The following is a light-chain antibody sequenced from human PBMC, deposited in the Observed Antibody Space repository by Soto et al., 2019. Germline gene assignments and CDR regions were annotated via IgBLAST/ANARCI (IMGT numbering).Light chain of an antibody. CDR1: QDISVY. CDR3: QKFNTAPLT. CDR2: SAS. Sequence: DIQMTQSPSSLSASVGDRVTITCRASQDISVYLAWYQQKPGTVPKLLIYSASTLQSGVPSRFSGSGSGTDFTLTISSLQPEYVATYYCQKFNTAPLTFGQGTRLEIK. V-gene: IGKV1-27*01. J-gene: IGKJ5*01.